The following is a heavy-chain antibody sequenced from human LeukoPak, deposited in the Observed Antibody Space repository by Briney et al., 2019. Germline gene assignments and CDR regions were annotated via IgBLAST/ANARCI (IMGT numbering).Heavy chain of an antibody. CDR2: ISSSGST. CDR3: ARSITIHPFDY. D-gene: IGHD3-9*01. V-gene: IGHV4-61*02. J-gene: IGHJ4*01. CDR1: GDSISSGDYY. Sequence: SQTLSLTCTVSGDSISSGDYYWSWIRQPAGKGLEWIGRISSSGSTNYNPSLKSRVTISVDTSKNQFSLKLSSVTAADTAVYYCARSITIHPFDYWGHGTLVTVSS.